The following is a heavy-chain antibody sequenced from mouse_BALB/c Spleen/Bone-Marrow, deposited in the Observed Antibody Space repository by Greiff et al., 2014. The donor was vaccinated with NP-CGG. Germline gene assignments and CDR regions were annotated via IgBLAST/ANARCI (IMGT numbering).Heavy chain of an antibody. CDR2: INPSNGRT. CDR3: ADPFDY. J-gene: IGHJ2*01. CDR1: GYTFTSYW. Sequence: QVQLQQSGAELVKPGASVKLSCKASGYTFTSYWMHWVKQRPGQGLEWIGEINPSNGRTNYNEKFKSKATLTVDKSSSTAYMQLSSLTAEDSAVYYCADPFDYWGQGTTLTVSS. V-gene: IGHV1S81*02.